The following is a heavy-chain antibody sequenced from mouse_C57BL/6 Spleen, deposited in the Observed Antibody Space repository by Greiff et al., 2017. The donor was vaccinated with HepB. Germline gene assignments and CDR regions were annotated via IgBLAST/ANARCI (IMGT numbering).Heavy chain of an antibody. CDR3: ARERITTLDY. J-gene: IGHJ2*01. CDR1: GFTFSSYA. Sequence: EVQVVESGGGLVKPGGSLKLSCAASGFTFSSYAMSWVRQTPEKRLEWVATISDGGSYTYYPDNVKGRFTISRDNAKNNLYLQMSHLKSEDTAMYYCARERITTLDYWGQGTTLTVSS. V-gene: IGHV5-4*01. CDR2: ISDGGSYT. D-gene: IGHD1-1*01.